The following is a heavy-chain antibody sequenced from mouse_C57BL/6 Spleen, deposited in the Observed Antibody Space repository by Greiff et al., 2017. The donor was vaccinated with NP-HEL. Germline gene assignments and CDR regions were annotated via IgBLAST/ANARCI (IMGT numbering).Heavy chain of an antibody. CDR2: IHPNSGST. CDR3: APITTVKGFYDY. D-gene: IGHD1-1*01. J-gene: IGHJ2*01. CDR1: GYTFTSYW. Sequence: VQLQQPGAELVKPGASVKLSCKASGYTFTSYWMHWVKQRPGQGLEWIGMIHPNSGSTNYNEKFKSKATLTVDKSSSTAYMQLSSLTSEDSAVYYCAPITTVKGFYDYWGQGTTLTVSS. V-gene: IGHV1-64*01.